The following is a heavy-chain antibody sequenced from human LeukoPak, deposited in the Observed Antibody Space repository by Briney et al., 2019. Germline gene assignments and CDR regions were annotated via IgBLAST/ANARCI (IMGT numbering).Heavy chain of an antibody. CDR1: GGTFSSYA. Sequence: ASVKVCCKASGGTFSSYAISWVRQAPGQGLEWMGGIIPIFGTANYAQKFQGRVTITADESTSTAYMELSSLRPEDTAVYYCAESITIFGVVLDSWFDPWGQGTLVTVSS. J-gene: IGHJ5*02. CDR2: IIPIFGTA. CDR3: AESITIFGVVLDSWFDP. D-gene: IGHD3-3*01. V-gene: IGHV1-69*13.